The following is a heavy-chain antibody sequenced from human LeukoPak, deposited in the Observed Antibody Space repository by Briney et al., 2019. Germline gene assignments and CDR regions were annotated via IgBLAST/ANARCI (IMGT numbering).Heavy chain of an antibody. CDR3: ARGSDIAVGFDY. J-gene: IGHJ4*02. D-gene: IGHD6-19*01. Sequence: SETLSLTCTVSGGSISSYYWSWIRQPPGKGLEWIGYICYSGSTNYNPSLNSRVTISVDTSKNQFSLKLSSVTAADTAVYYCARGSDIAVGFDYWGQGTLVTVSS. CDR2: ICYSGST. CDR1: GGSISSYY. V-gene: IGHV4-59*01.